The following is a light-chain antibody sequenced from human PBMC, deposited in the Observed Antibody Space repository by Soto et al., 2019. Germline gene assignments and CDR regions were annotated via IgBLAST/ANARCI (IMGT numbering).Light chain of an antibody. CDR2: RND. V-gene: IGLV1-47*01. CDR1: RSDIGSNY. CDR3: ASWDDTLSVPI. J-gene: IGLJ2*01. Sequence: QSVLTQPPSASGTPGQRVTISCSGSRSDIGSNYVYWYQHLPGMAPKLLIYRNDQRPSGVPDRISGSLSGTSASLAIIGLRSEDEADYYCASWDDTLSVPIFGGGTKLTVL.